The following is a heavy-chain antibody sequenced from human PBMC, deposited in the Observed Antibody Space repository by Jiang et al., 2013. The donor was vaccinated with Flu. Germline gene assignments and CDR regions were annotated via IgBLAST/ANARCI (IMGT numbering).Heavy chain of an antibody. CDR3: ARHGLRRREPVAPTDFDF. D-gene: IGHD2-2*01. Sequence: LLKPSETVSLTCTVSGASISSYYWSWIRQAPGKGLEWIGYVSNTGFTKYNPSLKSRVTISVDTSKNEFSLRVNSVTAADTAVYFCARHGLRRREPVAPTDFDFWGQGSLVTVSS. CDR2: VSNTGFT. J-gene: IGHJ4*02. CDR1: GASISSYY. V-gene: IGHV4-59*08.